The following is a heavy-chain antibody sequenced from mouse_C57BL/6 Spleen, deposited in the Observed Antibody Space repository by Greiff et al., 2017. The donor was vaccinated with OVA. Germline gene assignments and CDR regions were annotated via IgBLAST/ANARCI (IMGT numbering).Heavy chain of an antibody. D-gene: IGHD1-1*01. Sequence: DVKLVESGEGLVKPGGSLKLSCAASGFTFSSYAMSWVRQTPEKRLEWVAYISSGGDYIYYADTVKGRFTISRDNARNTLYLQMSSLKSEDTAMYYCTRAGITTVVAPYAMDYWGQGTSVTVSS. CDR2: ISSGGDYI. CDR1: GFTFSSYA. V-gene: IGHV5-9-1*02. J-gene: IGHJ4*01. CDR3: TRAGITTVVAPYAMDY.